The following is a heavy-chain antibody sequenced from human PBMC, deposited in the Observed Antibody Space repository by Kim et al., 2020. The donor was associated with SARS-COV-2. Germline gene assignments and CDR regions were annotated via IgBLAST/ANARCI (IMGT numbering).Heavy chain of an antibody. V-gene: IGHV1-18*01. CDR1: GYTFTSYG. Sequence: ASVKVSCKASGYTFTSYGISWVRQAPGQGLEWMGWISAYNGNTNYAQKLQGRVTMTTDTSTSTAYMELRSLRSDDTAVYYCAIHELRYFDWSEEGSYFDYWGQGTLVTVSS. D-gene: IGHD3-9*01. CDR2: ISAYNGNT. CDR3: AIHELRYFDWSEEGSYFDY. J-gene: IGHJ4*02.